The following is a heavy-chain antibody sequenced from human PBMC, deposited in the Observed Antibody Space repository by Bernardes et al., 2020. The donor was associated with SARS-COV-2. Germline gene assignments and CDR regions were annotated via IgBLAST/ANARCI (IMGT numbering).Heavy chain of an antibody. CDR3: AKDRGYSSSWANYYYYYGMDV. D-gene: IGHD6-13*01. Sequence: GGSLRLSCAASGFTFDDYAMHWVRQAPGKGLEWVSGISWNSGSIGYADSVKGRFTISRDNAKNSLYLQMNSLRAEDTALYYCAKDRGYSSSWANYYYYYGMDVWGQGTTVTVSS. CDR2: ISWNSGSI. V-gene: IGHV3-9*01. J-gene: IGHJ6*02. CDR1: GFTFDDYA.